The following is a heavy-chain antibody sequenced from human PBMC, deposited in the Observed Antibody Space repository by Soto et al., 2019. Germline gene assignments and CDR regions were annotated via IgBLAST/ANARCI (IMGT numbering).Heavy chain of an antibody. D-gene: IGHD2-2*01. J-gene: IGHJ5*02. V-gene: IGHV4-59*01. CDR2: IDYSGST. CDR3: ARDVVVVPAAMSGFDP. Sequence: QVQLQESGPGLVKPSETLSLTCTVSGGSISSYYWGCIRQPPGKGLEWIGYIDYSGSTNYNPSLRSGVTVSVDATKNQFSLELSAVAAADTAVYYCARDVVVVPAAMSGFDPWGQGTLVTVSS. CDR1: GGSISSYY.